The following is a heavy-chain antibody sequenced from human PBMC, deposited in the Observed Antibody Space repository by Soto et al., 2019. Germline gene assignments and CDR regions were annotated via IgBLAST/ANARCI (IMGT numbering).Heavy chain of an antibody. CDR3: ARDGTSYPAMVSLDY. J-gene: IGHJ4*02. Sequence: PGGSLRLSCAASGFTFSSYSMNWVRQAPGKGLEWVSSISSSSSYIYYADSVKGRFTISRDNAKNSLYLQMNGLRAEDTAVYYCARDGTSYPAMVSLDYWGQGTLVTVSS. CDR2: ISSSSSYI. V-gene: IGHV3-21*01. D-gene: IGHD5-18*01. CDR1: GFTFSSYS.